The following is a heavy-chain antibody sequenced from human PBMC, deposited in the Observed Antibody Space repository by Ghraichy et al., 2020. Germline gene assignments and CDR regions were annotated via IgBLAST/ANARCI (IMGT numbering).Heavy chain of an antibody. J-gene: IGHJ3*02. D-gene: IGHD5/OR15-5a*01. CDR3: AISDLHSVHAFDI. Sequence: GGSLRLSCAASGFTFSSYAMSWVRQAPGKGLEWVSAISGSGGSTYYADSVKGRFTISRDNSKNTLYLQMNSLRAEDTAVYYCAISDLHSVHAFDIWGQGTMVTVSS. V-gene: IGHV3-23*01. CDR2: ISGSGGST. CDR1: GFTFSSYA.